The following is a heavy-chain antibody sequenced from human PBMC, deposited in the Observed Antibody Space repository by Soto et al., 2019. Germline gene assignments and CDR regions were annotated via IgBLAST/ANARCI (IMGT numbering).Heavy chain of an antibody. Sequence: QLQLQESGPGLVKPSETLSLTCTVSGGSISSSSYYWGWIRQPPGKGLEWIGSIYYSGSTYYNPSLKSRGTISVDTSKNQFSLKLSSVTAADTAVYYCARVSQYYDILTGYYTDYYGMDVWGQGTTVTVSS. CDR3: ARVSQYYDILTGYYTDYYGMDV. CDR2: IYYSGST. J-gene: IGHJ6*02. V-gene: IGHV4-39*01. CDR1: GGSISSSSYY. D-gene: IGHD3-9*01.